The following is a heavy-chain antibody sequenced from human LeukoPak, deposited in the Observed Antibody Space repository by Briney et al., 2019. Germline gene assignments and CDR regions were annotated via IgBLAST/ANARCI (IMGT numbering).Heavy chain of an antibody. CDR2: ISGSGGST. Sequence: GGSLRLSCAASGFTFSSYAMSWVRQAPGKGPEWVSAISGSGGSTYYADSVKGRFTISRDNSKNTLYLQMNSLRAEDTAVYYCAKDLIVVVVAATPFDYWGQGTLVTVSS. CDR3: AKDLIVVVVAATPFDY. J-gene: IGHJ4*02. D-gene: IGHD2-15*01. V-gene: IGHV3-23*01. CDR1: GFTFSSYA.